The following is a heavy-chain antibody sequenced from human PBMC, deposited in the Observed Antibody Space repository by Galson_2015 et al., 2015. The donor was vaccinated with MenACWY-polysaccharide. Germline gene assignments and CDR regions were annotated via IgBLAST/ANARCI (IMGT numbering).Heavy chain of an antibody. CDR1: GFTFSSYS. D-gene: IGHD4-11*01. CDR2: IYYDGSKK. J-gene: IGHJ6*04. Sequence: SLRLSCAASGFTFSSYSMDWVRQAPGKGLEWVTLIYYDGSKKEYADSVKGRFTISRDNSKNTLYLQMDSLRAEVTAVYYCSRLQSKYMDVWGKGTTVTVSS. CDR3: SRLQSKYMDV. V-gene: IGHV3-33*08.